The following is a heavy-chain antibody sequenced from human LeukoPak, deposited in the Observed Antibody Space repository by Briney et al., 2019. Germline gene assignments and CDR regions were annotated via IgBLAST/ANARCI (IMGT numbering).Heavy chain of an antibody. CDR1: GFTFSSYG. CDR2: ISYDGSNK. J-gene: IGHJ5*01. V-gene: IGHV3-30*18. D-gene: IGHD3-3*01. Sequence: GGSLRLSCAASGFTFSSYGMHWVRQAPGKGLEWVAVISYDGSNKYYADSVKGRFTISRDNSKNTLYLQMNSLRAEDTAVYYCAKGGIFGVVTEDWFDPWGQGTTVTVSS. CDR3: AKGGIFGVVTEDWFDP.